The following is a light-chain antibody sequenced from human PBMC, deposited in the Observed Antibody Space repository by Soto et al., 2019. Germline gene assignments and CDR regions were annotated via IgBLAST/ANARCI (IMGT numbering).Light chain of an antibody. Sequence: EISMNKYPATLSVSPGENAPLSCRDSKSVSKNLAWFQQKRGQVSRLLIYGASNGATGVSARLSGSGYGTEFTLTISSLESEDFAVYYCQQYNYRWKFGQGTKVDI. J-gene: IGKJ1*01. CDR1: KSVSKN. CDR3: QQYNYRWK. V-gene: IGKV3-15*01. CDR2: GAS.